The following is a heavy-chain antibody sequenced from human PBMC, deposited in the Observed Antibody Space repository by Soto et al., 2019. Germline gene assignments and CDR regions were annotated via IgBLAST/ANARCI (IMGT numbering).Heavy chain of an antibody. V-gene: IGHV3-23*01. CDR3: AKAGIVVVPAASQLHYYYYYYYMDV. CDR2: ISGSGGST. J-gene: IGHJ6*03. CDR1: GFTFSSYA. D-gene: IGHD2-2*01. Sequence: GGSLRLSCAASGFTFSSYAMSWVRQAPGKGLEWVSAISGSGGSTYYADSVKGRFTISRDNSKNTLYLQMNSLRAEDTAVYYCAKAGIVVVPAASQLHYYYYYYYMDVWGKGTTVTVSS.